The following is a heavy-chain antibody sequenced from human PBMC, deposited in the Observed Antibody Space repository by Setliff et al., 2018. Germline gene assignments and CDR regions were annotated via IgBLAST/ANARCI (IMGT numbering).Heavy chain of an antibody. Sequence: SETLSLTCAVYSGSFSGYYWSWIRRPPGKGLEWIGEINHSGSTNYNPSLKSRVTISVDTSKNQFSLKLSSVTAADTAVYYCARGHPPSDSSGYYYAYWGQGTRVTVSS. V-gene: IGHV4-34*01. D-gene: IGHD3-22*01. CDR3: ARGHPPSDSSGYYYAY. J-gene: IGHJ4*02. CDR2: INHSGST. CDR1: SGSFSGYY.